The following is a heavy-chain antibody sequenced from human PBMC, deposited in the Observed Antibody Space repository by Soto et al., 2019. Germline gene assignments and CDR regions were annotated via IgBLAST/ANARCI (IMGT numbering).Heavy chain of an antibody. D-gene: IGHD3-10*01. CDR1: GFTFSSYA. CDR3: ARGLTYYSGSGRNYYYGMDV. CDR2: ISSDGSNK. V-gene: IGHV3-30-3*01. Sequence: PGGSLRLSCAASGFTFSSYAMHWVRQAPGKGLEWVAVISSDGSNKYNADSVKGRFTISRDNSENTLFLQMSRLRAEDTAVYYFARGLTYYSGSGRNYYYGMDVWGQGTTVTVSS. J-gene: IGHJ6*02.